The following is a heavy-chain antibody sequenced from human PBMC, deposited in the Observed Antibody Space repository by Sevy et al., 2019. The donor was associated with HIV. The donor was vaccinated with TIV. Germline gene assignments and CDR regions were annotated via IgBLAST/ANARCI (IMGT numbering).Heavy chain of an antibody. J-gene: IGHJ4*02. CDR3: TTDPKKRGLSALLDY. Sequence: GGYLRLSCAASGFTFSNAWMSWVRQAPGKGLEWLGRIKSKTDGGTTDYAAPVKGRFTISRDESKNTLYLQMNSLKTEDAAISCCTTDPKKRGLSALLDYWGQGTLVTVSS. V-gene: IGHV3-15*01. CDR2: IKSKTDGGTT. D-gene: IGHD3-10*01. CDR1: GFTFSNAW.